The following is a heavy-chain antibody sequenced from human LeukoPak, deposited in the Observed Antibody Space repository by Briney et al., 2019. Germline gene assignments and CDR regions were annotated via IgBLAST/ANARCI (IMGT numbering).Heavy chain of an antibody. CDR1: GFAVSSNY. D-gene: IGHD3-16*01. J-gene: IGHJ3*02. CDR2: IYDAGGT. V-gene: IGHV3-53*01. Sequence: PGGSLRVSCAASGFAVSSNYMTWVRQAPGKGLEWVSLIYDAGGTHYADSVKGRFTLSRDNSKNTLYLQMNSLRAEDTAVYFCARDVEGGTFDIWGQGTTVTVSS. CDR3: ARDVEGGTFDI.